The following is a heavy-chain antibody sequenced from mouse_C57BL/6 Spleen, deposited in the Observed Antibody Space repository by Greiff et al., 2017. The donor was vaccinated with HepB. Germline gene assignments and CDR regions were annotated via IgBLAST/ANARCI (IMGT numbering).Heavy chain of an antibody. CDR3: ARATGFYGSSYTFDV. CDR2: INPNNGGT. Sequence: EVKVVESGPELVKPGASVKISCKASGYTFTDYYMNWVKQSHGKSLEWIGDINPNNGGTSYNQKFKGKATLTVDKSSSTAYMELRSLTSEDSAVYYCARATGFYGSSYTFDVWGTGTTVTVSS. J-gene: IGHJ1*03. CDR1: GYTFTDYY. D-gene: IGHD1-1*01. V-gene: IGHV1-26*01.